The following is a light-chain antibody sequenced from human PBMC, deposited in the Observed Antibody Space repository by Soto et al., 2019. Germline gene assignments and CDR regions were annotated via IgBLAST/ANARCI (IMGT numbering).Light chain of an antibody. CDR2: DTS. V-gene: IGKV3-11*01. CDR1: QSVTKY. CDR3: QQRYNWLT. J-gene: IGKJ4*01. Sequence: EIVLTQSPATLSLSPGERATLSCRASQSVTKYLAWYQQKPGQAPRLLIYDTSNRATGIPARFSGSGSGTDFTLTINSLESEDSGIYYCQQRYNWLTFGGGTKVDIK.